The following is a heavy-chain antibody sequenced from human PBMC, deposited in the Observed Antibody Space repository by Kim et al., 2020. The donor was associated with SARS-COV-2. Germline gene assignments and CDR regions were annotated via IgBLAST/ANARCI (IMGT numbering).Heavy chain of an antibody. J-gene: IGHJ6*02. CDR3: ARGPLKRDGMDV. CDR1: GFTFSTYA. CDR2: IGGDGEKT. Sequence: GGSLRLSCAAAGFTFSTYAMSWVRQAPGRGLEWVSIIGGDGEKTYYADSVQGRFTISRDNSRNTVSLQMSGLRVEDTAVYYCARGPLKRDGMDVWGQGTTVTVS. V-gene: IGHV3-23*01.